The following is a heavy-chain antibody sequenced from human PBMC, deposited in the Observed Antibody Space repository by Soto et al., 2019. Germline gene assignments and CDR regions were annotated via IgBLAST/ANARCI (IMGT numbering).Heavy chain of an antibody. J-gene: IGHJ6*02. Sequence: HPVGSLRLSCAASGFTFSTYAMSWVRQAPGKGLEWVSAISGSGGSTYYADSVKGRFTISRDNSKNTLFLQMNSLRAEDTAVYYCATRRDASYYYYGMDVWGQGTTVTVSS. CDR3: ATRRDASYYYYGMDV. V-gene: IGHV3-23*01. D-gene: IGHD2-2*01. CDR1: GFTFSTYA. CDR2: ISGSGGST.